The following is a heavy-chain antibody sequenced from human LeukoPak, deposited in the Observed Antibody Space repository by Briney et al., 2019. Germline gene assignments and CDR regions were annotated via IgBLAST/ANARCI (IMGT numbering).Heavy chain of an antibody. V-gene: IGHV3-23*01. Sequence: PGGSLRLSCAASGFTLSAYAMSSVRHAPGKGLEWVSAFSGRGATAYYADSVRGRFTISRDNSKNTLFLQMDSLGADDTAVYYCAKSSPFGTTWYGAIDVWGHGTTVTVS. CDR2: FSGRGATA. CDR1: GFTLSAYA. D-gene: IGHD6-13*01. CDR3: AKSSPFGTTWYGAIDV. J-gene: IGHJ6*02.